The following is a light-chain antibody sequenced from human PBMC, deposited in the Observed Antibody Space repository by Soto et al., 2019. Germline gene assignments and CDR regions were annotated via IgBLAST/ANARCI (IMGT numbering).Light chain of an antibody. CDR1: QTINNN. Sequence: VMTQALATLSVSPGERATLSCRASQTINNNVAWYQLKDGQVPRLVIYGASTRATDIPARFSGSGSGTEFTLTISSLQPEDFATYYCQQANSFPPWTFGQGTKVDI. J-gene: IGKJ1*01. V-gene: IGKV3-15*01. CDR3: QQANSFPPWT. CDR2: GAS.